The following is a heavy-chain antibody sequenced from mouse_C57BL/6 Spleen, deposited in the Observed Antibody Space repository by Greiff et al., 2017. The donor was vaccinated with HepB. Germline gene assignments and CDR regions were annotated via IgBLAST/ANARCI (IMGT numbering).Heavy chain of an antibody. V-gene: IGHV1-5*01. CDR2: IYPGNSDT. J-gene: IGHJ4*01. Sequence: ESGTVLARPGASVKMSCKTSGYTFTSYWMHWVKQRPGQGLEWIGAIYPGNSDTSYNQKFKGKAKLTAVTSASTAYMELSSLTNEDSAVYYCTRGNTNPLITTVVSHAMDYWGQGTSVTVSS. CDR1: GYTFTSYW. D-gene: IGHD1-1*01. CDR3: TRGNTNPLITTVVSHAMDY.